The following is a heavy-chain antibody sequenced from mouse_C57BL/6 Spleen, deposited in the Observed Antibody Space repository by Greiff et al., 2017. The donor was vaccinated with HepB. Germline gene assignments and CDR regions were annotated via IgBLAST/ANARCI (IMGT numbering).Heavy chain of an antibody. V-gene: IGHV5-12*01. J-gene: IGHJ4*01. CDR3: SRFYSNSDYYAMDY. D-gene: IGHD2-5*01. CDR1: GFTFSDYY. CDR2: ISNGGGST. Sequence: EVQLQESGGGLVQPGGSLKLSCAASGFTFSDYYMYWVRQTPEKRLEWVAYISNGGGSTYYPDTVKGRFTISRDNAKNTLYLQMSRMKSEDTAMYYCSRFYSNSDYYAMDYWGQGTSVTVSS.